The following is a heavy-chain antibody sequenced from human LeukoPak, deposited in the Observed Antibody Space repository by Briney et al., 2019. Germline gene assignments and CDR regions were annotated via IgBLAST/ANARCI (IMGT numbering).Heavy chain of an antibody. V-gene: IGHV3-23*01. CDR3: AKGTASRYSGSHDAFDI. Sequence: GGSLRLSCAASDFTFSTYAMNWVRQAPGKGLEWVSGISVSGGGTDYADSVKGRFTISRDNSKNTLYMQMNSLRAEDTAVYYCAKGTASRYSGSHDAFDIWGQGTMVTVSS. D-gene: IGHD1-26*01. CDR2: ISVSGGGT. CDR1: DFTFSTYA. J-gene: IGHJ3*02.